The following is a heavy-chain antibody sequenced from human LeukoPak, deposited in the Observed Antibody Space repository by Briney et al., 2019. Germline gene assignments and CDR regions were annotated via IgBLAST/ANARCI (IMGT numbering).Heavy chain of an antibody. J-gene: IGHJ4*02. CDR1: GGSINRYY. CDR3: ARDQSGDYAFDY. V-gene: IGHV4-4*07. CDR2: IYSSGDT. Sequence: SVTLSLTCSVSGGSINRYYWSWIRQPAGKGLEWIGRIYSSGDTNYNPSLKSRVIFSINTSKKQFSPKLNSLTAADTARYYCARDQSGDYAFDYWGQGILVTVSS. D-gene: IGHD4-17*01.